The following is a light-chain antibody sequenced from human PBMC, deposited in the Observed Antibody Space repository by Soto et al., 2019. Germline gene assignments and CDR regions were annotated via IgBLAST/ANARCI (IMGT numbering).Light chain of an antibody. CDR3: CSYTTSNTCQIV. CDR2: DVS. V-gene: IGLV2-14*03. Sequence: QSVLTQPASVSGSPGQSITISCTGTSSDVGGYNYVSWYQQHPGKAPKFMIYDVSSRPSGVSNRFSGSKSGNTASLTISGLQAEDEADYYCCSYTTSNTCQIVFGTGTKVTVL. J-gene: IGLJ1*01. CDR1: SSDVGGYNY.